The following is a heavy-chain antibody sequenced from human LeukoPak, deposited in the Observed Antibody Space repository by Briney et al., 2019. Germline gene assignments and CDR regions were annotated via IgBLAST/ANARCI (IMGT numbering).Heavy chain of an antibody. CDR3: ARGGPDDFSFDP. CDR2: IYHSGST. J-gene: IGHJ5*02. CDR1: GYSISSGYY. Sequence: SETLSLTCTVSGYSISSGYYWGWIRQPPGKGLEWIGSIYHSGSTYYNPSLKSRVTISVDTSKNQFSLKLSSVTAADTAVYYCARGGPDDFSFDPWGQGTLVTVSS. D-gene: IGHD3-3*01. V-gene: IGHV4-38-2*02.